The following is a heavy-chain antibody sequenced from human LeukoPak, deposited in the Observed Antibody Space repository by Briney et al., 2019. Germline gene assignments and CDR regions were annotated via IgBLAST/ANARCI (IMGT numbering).Heavy chain of an antibody. D-gene: IGHD2-2*01. CDR2: ISWNSGSI. Sequence: GGSLRLSCAASGFTFDDYAMHWVRQAPGKGLEWVSGISWNSGSIGYADSVKGRFTISRDNAKNSLYLQMNSLRAEDTALYYCAKGVVVVPAAIINWFDPWGQGTLVTVSS. CDR3: AKGVVVVPAAIINWFDP. CDR1: GFTFDDYA. V-gene: IGHV3-9*01. J-gene: IGHJ5*02.